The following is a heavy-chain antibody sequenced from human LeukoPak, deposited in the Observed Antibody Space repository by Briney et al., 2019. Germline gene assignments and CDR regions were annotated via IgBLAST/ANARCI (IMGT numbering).Heavy chain of an antibody. Sequence: GGSLRLSCAASGFTFSSYSMNWVRQAPGKGLEWVSSISSSSSYIYYADSVKGRFTISRDNAKNSLYLQMNSLRAEDTAVYYCARGMAAAGPIDYWGQGTLVTVSS. V-gene: IGHV3-21*01. CDR1: GFTFSSYS. CDR2: ISSSSSYI. J-gene: IGHJ4*02. D-gene: IGHD6-13*01. CDR3: ARGMAAAGPIDY.